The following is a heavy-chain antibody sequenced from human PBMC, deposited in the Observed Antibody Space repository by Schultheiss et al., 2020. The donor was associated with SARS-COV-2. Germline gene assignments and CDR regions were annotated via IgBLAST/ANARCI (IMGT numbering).Heavy chain of an antibody. J-gene: IGHJ4*02. D-gene: IGHD1-26*01. V-gene: IGHV3-30*03. Sequence: GGSLRLSCAASGFTFSSYGMHWVRQAPGKGLEWVAVISYDGSNKYYADSVKGRFTISRDNSKNTLYLQMNSLRAEDTAVYYCARDSQRGVGAAGYWGQGTLVTVSS. CDR1: GFTFSSYG. CDR2: ISYDGSNK. CDR3: ARDSQRGVGAAGY.